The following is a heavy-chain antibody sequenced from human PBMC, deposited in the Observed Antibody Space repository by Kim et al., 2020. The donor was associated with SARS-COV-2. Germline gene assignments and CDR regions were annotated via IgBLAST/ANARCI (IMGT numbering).Heavy chain of an antibody. CDR3: ARTLGWQLGYYFDY. CDR2: ISCDGSNK. J-gene: IGHJ4*02. CDR1: GFTFHSYA. D-gene: IGHD6-6*01. V-gene: IGHV3-30-3*01. Sequence: GGSLRLSCAASGFTFHSYAMHWVRQAPGKGLEWVAVISCDGSNKDYTDSVKGRFTISRDNAKNTVYLQINSLRAEDTAVYYCARTLGWQLGYYFDYWGQGTLVTVSS.